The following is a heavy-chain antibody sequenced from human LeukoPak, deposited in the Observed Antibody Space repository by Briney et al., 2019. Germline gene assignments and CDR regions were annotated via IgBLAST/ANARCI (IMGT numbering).Heavy chain of an antibody. CDR3: ARDVGWELLHRSYFDY. CDR2: ISYDGSNK. Sequence: GGSLRLSCAASGFSFSGYGMHWVRQAPGKGLEWVAVISYDGSNKYYADSVKGRFTISRDNSKNTLYLQMNSLRAEDTAVYYCARDVGWELLHRSYFDYWGQGTLVTVSP. J-gene: IGHJ4*02. CDR1: GFSFSGYG. V-gene: IGHV3-30*19. D-gene: IGHD1-26*01.